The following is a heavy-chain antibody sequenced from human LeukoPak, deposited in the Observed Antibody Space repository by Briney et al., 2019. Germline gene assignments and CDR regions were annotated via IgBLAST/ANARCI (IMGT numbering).Heavy chain of an antibody. CDR3: AKDMGLWFGELFDY. CDR1: GFTFSSYW. J-gene: IGHJ4*02. D-gene: IGHD3-10*01. CDR2: IKQDGSEK. Sequence: GSLRLSCAASGFTFSSYWMSWVRQAPGKGLEWVANIKQDGSEKDYVDSVKGRFTVSRDNAKNSLYLQMNSLRAEDTALYYCAKDMGLWFGELFDYWGQGTLVTVSS. V-gene: IGHV3-7*03.